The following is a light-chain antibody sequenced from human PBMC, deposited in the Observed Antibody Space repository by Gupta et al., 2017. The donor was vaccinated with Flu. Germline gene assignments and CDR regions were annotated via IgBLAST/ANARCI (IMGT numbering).Light chain of an antibody. Sequence: DIVMTQSTDSLAVSLGERATINCKSSQSVLYSSNNKNYLAWYQQKPGQPPKLLIYWASTRESGVPDRFSGSGSWTDFTLTISSLQAEDVAVYYCQQYYSTPFTFGPGTKVDIK. CDR2: WAS. CDR1: QSVLYSSNNKNY. CDR3: QQYYSTPFT. V-gene: IGKV4-1*01. J-gene: IGKJ3*01.